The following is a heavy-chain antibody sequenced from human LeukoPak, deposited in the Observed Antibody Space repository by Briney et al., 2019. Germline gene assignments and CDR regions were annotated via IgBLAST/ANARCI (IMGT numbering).Heavy chain of an antibody. D-gene: IGHD3-22*01. CDR2: IYYTGST. J-gene: IGHJ4*02. V-gene: IGHV4-30-4*07. Sequence: SETLSLTCAASGGSISRSGYSWSWIRQPPGKGLEWIGYIYYTGSTYYNPSLKSRLTISLDTSKNQFSLKLSSVTAADTAVYYCARGGDSSGYYYLFDYWGQGTLVTVSS. CDR3: ARGGDSSGYYYLFDY. CDR1: GGSISRSGYS.